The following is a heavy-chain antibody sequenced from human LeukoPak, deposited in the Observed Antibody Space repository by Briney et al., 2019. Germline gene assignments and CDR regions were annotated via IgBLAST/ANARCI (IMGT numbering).Heavy chain of an antibody. J-gene: IGHJ4*02. CDR1: GFTFSSYA. CDR2: ISGSGAGT. Sequence: GGSLRLSCAASGFTFSSYAMSWVRQAPGKRLEWVSAISGSGAGTYYADSVKGRFTISRDNSKNTLYLQMNSLRADDTAVYYCAKGSYSSGWANRYWGQGTLVTVSS. V-gene: IGHV3-23*01. D-gene: IGHD6-19*01. CDR3: AKGSYSSGWANRY.